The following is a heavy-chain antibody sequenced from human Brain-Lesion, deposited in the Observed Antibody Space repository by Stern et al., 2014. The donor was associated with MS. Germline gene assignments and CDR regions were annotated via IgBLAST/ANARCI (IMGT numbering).Heavy chain of an antibody. CDR2: INPNTGGK. J-gene: IGHJ6*04. CDR3: ARDQRGITIFGVVTDYYYLGMDV. CDR1: GYIFTGYY. Sequence: VQLVESGAEVKKPGASVKVSCKTSGYIFTGYYIHWVRQAPGQGLEWMAWINPNTGGKKYAQKFQGRVTMSRDTSISTAYVELSSLTSDDTAVYYCARDQRGITIFGVVTDYYYLGMDVWGKGTTVTVSS. V-gene: IGHV1-2*02. D-gene: IGHD3-3*01.